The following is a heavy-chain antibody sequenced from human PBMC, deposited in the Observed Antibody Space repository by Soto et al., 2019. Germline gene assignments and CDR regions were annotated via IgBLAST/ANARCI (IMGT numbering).Heavy chain of an antibody. J-gene: IGHJ4*02. CDR2: IYWDDDK. D-gene: IGHD5-18*01. V-gene: IGHV2-5*02. CDR1: GFSLSTSGVG. CDR3: AHRRQGYSYGYEWVAGFDY. Sequence: QITLKESGPTLVKPTQTLTLTCTFSGFSLSTSGVGVGWIRQPPGKALEWLALIYWDDDKRYSPSLKSRLTITQDTSKNQVVLTMTNMDPVDTATYYCAHRRQGYSYGYEWVAGFDYWGQGTLVTVSS.